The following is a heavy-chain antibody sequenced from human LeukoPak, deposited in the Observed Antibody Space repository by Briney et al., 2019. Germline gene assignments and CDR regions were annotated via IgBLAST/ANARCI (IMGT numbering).Heavy chain of an antibody. CDR2: INPNSGDT. V-gene: IGHV1-2*02. J-gene: IGHJ4*02. D-gene: IGHD3-16*01. CDR3: ARVRYRLAETYIDY. CDR1: GYIFTGYY. Sequence: ASVKVSCKASGYIFTGYYMHWVRQAPGQGLEWMGWINPNSGDTNYAQKFQGRVTMTRDTSISTTYMELSRLRSDDTAVYYCARVRYRLAETYIDYWGQGTLVTVSS.